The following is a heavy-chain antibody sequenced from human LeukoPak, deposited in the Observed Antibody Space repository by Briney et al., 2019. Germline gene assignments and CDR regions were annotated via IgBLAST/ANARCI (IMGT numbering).Heavy chain of an antibody. V-gene: IGHV1-2*06. CDR2: INPNSGGT. D-gene: IGHD3-10*01. CDR3: ARSKDGGPDLGY. CDR1: GYTFTGYY. J-gene: IGHJ4*02. Sequence: ASVKVSCKASGYTFTGYYMHWVRQAPGQGLEWMGRINPNSGGTNYAQKFQDRVTMTRDTSISTAYMELSRLGSDDTAVYYCARSKDGGPDLGYWGQGTLVTVSS.